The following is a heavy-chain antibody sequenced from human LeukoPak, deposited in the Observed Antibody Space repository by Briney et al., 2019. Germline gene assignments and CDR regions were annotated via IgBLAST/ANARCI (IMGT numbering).Heavy chain of an antibody. D-gene: IGHD3-22*01. CDR1: GGSFSGYY. V-gene: IGHV4-34*01. CDR3: ARMGAADYDSSGYLDY. J-gene: IGHJ4*02. Sequence: AETLSLTCAVYGGSFSGYYWSWIRQPPGKGLEWIGEINHSGSTNYNPSLKSRVTISVDTSKNQFSLKLSSVTAADTAVYYCARMGAADYDSSGYLDYWGQGTLVTVSS. CDR2: INHSGST.